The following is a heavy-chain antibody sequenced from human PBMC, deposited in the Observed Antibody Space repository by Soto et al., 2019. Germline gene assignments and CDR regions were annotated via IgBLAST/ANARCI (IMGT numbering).Heavy chain of an antibody. V-gene: IGHV1-18*01. CDR2: ISAYNGNT. Sequence: ASVKVSCKGSGYTFTNFGISWVRQAPGQGLEWMGWISAYNGNTNYAQKLQGRVTMTTDTSTSTAYMELRSLRSDDTAVYYCARAAYYYGSGNHYYYYGMDVWGQGTTVTVSS. CDR1: GYTFTNFG. CDR3: ARAAYYYGSGNHYYYYGMDV. J-gene: IGHJ6*02. D-gene: IGHD3-10*01.